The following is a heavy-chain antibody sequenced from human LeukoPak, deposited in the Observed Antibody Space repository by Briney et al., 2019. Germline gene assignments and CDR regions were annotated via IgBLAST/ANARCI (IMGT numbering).Heavy chain of an antibody. J-gene: IGHJ4*02. CDR1: GGSISSYYW. D-gene: IGHD1-14*01. V-gene: IGHV2-5*08. Sequence: KPSETLSLTCTVSGGSISSYYWSWIRQPPEKAPEWLALIYWDDDKRYSPSLKSRLTITKVTSKNQVVLIMTNMDPVDTATYYCAHRRSGYNWNHGDFDYWGQGTLVTVSS. CDR2: IYWDDDK. CDR3: AHRRSGYNWNHGDFDY.